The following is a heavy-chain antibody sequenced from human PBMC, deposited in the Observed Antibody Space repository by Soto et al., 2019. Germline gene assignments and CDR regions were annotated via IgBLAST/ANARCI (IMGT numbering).Heavy chain of an antibody. CDR1: GGSGASITAA. CDR2: TYYRSNWRH. CDR3: ARGVAGSGFDL. D-gene: IGHD6-19*01. V-gene: IGHV6-1*01. Sequence: QSLSHIGSMSGGSGASITAAWVSIKSSPSRGLEWLGRTYYRSNWRHDYAVSVKSRITVNPDTSKNHFSLQLNSVTPDDTAVYYCARGVAGSGFDLWGQGTLVTVSS. J-gene: IGHJ4*02.